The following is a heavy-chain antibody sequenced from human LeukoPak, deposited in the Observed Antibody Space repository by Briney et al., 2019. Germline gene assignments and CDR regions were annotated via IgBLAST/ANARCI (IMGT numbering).Heavy chain of an antibody. CDR1: GYTSTGYY. CDR2: INPNSGGT. D-gene: IGHD6-13*01. J-gene: IGHJ5*02. Sequence: ASVKVSCKASGYTSTGYYMHWVRQAPGQGLEWMGWINPNSGGTNYAQKFQGRVTMTRDTSISTAYMELSRLRSDDTAVYYCARDSLVHPNRWFDPWGQGTLVTVSS. V-gene: IGHV1-2*02. CDR3: ARDSLVHPNRWFDP.